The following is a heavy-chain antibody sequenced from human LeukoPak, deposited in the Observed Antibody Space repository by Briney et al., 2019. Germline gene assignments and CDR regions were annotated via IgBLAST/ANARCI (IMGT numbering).Heavy chain of an antibody. CDR1: GGSISSGGYY. Sequence: SQTLSLTCTVSGGSISSGGYYWSWIRQHPGKGLEWIGEINHSGSTNYNPSLKSRVTISVDTSKNQFSLKLSSVTAADTAVYYCARGFGITGTTLRPWGQGTLVTVSS. D-gene: IGHD1-7*01. V-gene: IGHV4-31*03. J-gene: IGHJ5*02. CDR3: ARGFGITGTTLRP. CDR2: INHSGST.